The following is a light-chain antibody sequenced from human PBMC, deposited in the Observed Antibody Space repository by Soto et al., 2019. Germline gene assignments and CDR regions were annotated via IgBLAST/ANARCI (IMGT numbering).Light chain of an antibody. CDR1: QSVGNF. CDR3: QQYYSSPFS. J-gene: IGKJ3*01. CDR2: WAS. V-gene: IGKV3-15*01. Sequence: EIVLTQSPGTLSLSPGERATLSCRASQSVGNFLAWYQQKPGQAPRLLIYWASTRESGVPDRFSGSGSGTSFTLTISSLQAEDVAVYYCQQYYSSPFSFGPGTKVNIK.